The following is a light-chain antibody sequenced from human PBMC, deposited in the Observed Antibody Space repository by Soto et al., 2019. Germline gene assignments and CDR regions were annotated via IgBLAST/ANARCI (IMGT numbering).Light chain of an antibody. CDR3: QKYNRTPRT. Sequence: DIQMTQSPSSLSASVGDRVTITCRASQGISDYLAWYQQKPGKVPKLLIYEASTLQSGVPSRFSGSGSGTDFTLTISSLQPEDVATYYCQKYNRTPRTFGQGIKVEIK. V-gene: IGKV1-27*01. CDR1: QGISDY. J-gene: IGKJ1*01. CDR2: EAS.